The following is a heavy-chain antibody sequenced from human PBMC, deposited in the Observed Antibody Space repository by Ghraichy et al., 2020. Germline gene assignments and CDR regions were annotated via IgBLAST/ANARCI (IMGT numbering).Heavy chain of an antibody. Sequence: LSLTCAASGFTFSNAWMSWVRQAPGKGLEWVGRIKSKTDGGTTDYAAPVKGRFTISRDDSKNTLYLQMNSLKTEDTAVYYCWASYYDSSGYLGYYGMDVWGQGTTVTVSS. CDR2: IKSKTDGGTT. CDR1: GFTFSNAW. J-gene: IGHJ6*02. D-gene: IGHD3-22*01. CDR3: WASYYDSSGYLGYYGMDV. V-gene: IGHV3-15*01.